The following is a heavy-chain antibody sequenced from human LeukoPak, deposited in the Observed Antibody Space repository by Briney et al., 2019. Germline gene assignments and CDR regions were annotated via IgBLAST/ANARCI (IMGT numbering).Heavy chain of an antibody. CDR1: GFAFSRYW. CDR2: INSEGSTT. V-gene: IGHV3-74*01. Sequence: GGSLRLSCTASGFAFSRYWMHWVRQAPGKGLVWVSRINSEGSTTSYADSVKGRFTISRDNAKNTLYLQMNSLRAEDTAVYYCATYDSSVYYYVFDYWGQGTLVTVSS. J-gene: IGHJ4*02. CDR3: ATYDSSVYYYVFDY. D-gene: IGHD3-22*01.